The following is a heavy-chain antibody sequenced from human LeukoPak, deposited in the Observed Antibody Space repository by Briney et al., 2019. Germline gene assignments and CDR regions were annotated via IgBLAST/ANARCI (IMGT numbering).Heavy chain of an antibody. D-gene: IGHD6-13*01. Sequence: GGSLRLSCAASGFTFSSYGMHWVRQAPGKGLEWVALISYDGSNKYYADSLKGRFTISRDNSKNTLYLQMNSLRAEDTAVYYCARDRAAADLDYWGQGTLVTVSS. V-gene: IGHV3-30*03. CDR2: ISYDGSNK. J-gene: IGHJ4*02. CDR1: GFTFSSYG. CDR3: ARDRAAADLDY.